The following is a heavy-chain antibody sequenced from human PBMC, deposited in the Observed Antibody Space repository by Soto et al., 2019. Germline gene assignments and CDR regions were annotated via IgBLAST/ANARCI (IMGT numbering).Heavy chain of an antibody. D-gene: IGHD5-12*01. V-gene: IGHV3-11*01. CDR3: ARGWRRFQPDPYYFDS. CDR1: GFSFHEYY. Sequence: GGSLRLSCAASGFSFHEYYLGWLRQAPGKGPEWVAYITSSGTAMYYADSVKGRFTISRDNAEHSVFLQMSSLRAVDTAIYYCARGWRRFQPDPYYFDSWGQGTLVTVSS. CDR2: ITSSGTAM. J-gene: IGHJ4*02.